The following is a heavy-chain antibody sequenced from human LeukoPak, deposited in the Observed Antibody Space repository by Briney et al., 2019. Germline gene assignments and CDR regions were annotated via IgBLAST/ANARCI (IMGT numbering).Heavy chain of an antibody. CDR2: ISHSGST. J-gene: IGHJ4*02. D-gene: IGHD7-27*01. CDR1: GGSFSGYY. V-gene: IGHV4-34*01. Sequence: PSETLSLTCAVYGGSFSGYYWSWIRQPPGKGLEWIGEISHSGSTNYNPSLKSRVTISVDTSKNQFSLKLSSVTAADTAVYYCANANNWGRFDYWGQGTLVTVSS. CDR3: ANANNWGRFDY.